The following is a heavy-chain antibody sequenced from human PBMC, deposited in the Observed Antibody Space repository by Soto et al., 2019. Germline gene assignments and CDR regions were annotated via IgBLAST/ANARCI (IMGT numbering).Heavy chain of an antibody. D-gene: IGHD3-22*01. CDR1: GFTFSSYA. CDR3: EKEPSLGGYYDSSGYYSNLFDY. J-gene: IGHJ4*02. CDR2: ISGSGGST. V-gene: IGHV3-23*01. Sequence: PGGSLRLSCAASGFTFSSYAMSWVRQAPGKGLEWVSAISGSGGSTYYADSVKGRFTISRDNSKNTLYLQMNSLRAEDTAVYYCEKEPSLGGYYDSSGYYSNLFDYWGQ.